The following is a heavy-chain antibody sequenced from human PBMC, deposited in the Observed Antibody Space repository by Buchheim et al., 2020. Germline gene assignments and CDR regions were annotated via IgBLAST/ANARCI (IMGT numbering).Heavy chain of an antibody. J-gene: IGHJ4*02. V-gene: IGHV4-31*03. Sequence: QVQLQESGPGLVKPSQTLSLTCTVSGDSMERGGFYWNWIRQHPGMGLEFIGYMYNSGSTYFNPSLRNRVTISENMSKHHFPLKLSSVTAADTAVYFCARGTPRYYFDFWGQGTL. CDR2: MYNSGST. CDR1: GDSMERGGFY. CDR3: ARGTPRYYFDF. D-gene: IGHD3-10*01.